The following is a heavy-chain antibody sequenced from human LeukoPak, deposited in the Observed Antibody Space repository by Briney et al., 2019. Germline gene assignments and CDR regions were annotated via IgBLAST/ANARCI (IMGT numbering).Heavy chain of an antibody. Sequence: AASVTVSCKASGYTFTSYYMHWVRQAPGQGLEWMGWINPHSGGTNYAHKFQGRVTMARDTSISTAYMELSSLRSDDTAVYYCAREGGSSYGYAYHWGQGTLVTVSS. J-gene: IGHJ5*02. D-gene: IGHD5-18*01. CDR2: INPHSGGT. V-gene: IGHV1-2*07. CDR1: GYTFTSYY. CDR3: AREGGSSYGYAYH.